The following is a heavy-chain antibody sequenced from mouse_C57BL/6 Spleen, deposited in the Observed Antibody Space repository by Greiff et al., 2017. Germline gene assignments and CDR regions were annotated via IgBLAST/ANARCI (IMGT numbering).Heavy chain of an antibody. V-gene: IGHV1-15*01. CDR1: GYTFTDYE. CDR2: IDPETGGT. D-gene: IGHD3-1*01. CDR3: TRSGGVYLDY. Sequence: VQLQQSGAELVRPGASVTLSCKASGYTFTDYEMHWVKQTPVHGLEWIGAIDPETGGTAYHQKFKGKAIMTADKSSSTAYMELRSLTAEDSAVYNCTRSGGVYLDYGGQGTTLTVSS. J-gene: IGHJ2*01.